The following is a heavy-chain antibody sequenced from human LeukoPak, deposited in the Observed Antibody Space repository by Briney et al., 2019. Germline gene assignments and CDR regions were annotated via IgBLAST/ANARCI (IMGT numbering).Heavy chain of an antibody. CDR1: GGTFASYA. Sequence: GSSVKVCCKASGGTFASYAISCMRQAPGQGLEWMGGIIPIFGTANYAQKFQGRVTITADESTSTAYMELSSLRSEDTAVYYCARMDTAMAFDYWGQGTLVTVSS. CDR3: ARMDTAMAFDY. J-gene: IGHJ4*02. V-gene: IGHV1-69*01. CDR2: IIPIFGTA. D-gene: IGHD5-18*01.